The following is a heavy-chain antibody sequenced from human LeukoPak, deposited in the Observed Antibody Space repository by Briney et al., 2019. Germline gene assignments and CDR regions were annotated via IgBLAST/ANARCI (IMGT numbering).Heavy chain of an antibody. Sequence: GESLQISCKGSGYSFTSNWISWVRQMPGKGLEWMGRIDPSDSYTNYSPSFQGHVTILADKSISTAYLQWSSLKASDTAMYYCARQPEGTWFDPWGQGTLVTVSS. D-gene: IGHD1-1*01. CDR1: GYSFTSNW. CDR3: ARQPEGTWFDP. J-gene: IGHJ5*02. V-gene: IGHV5-10-1*01. CDR2: IDPSDSYT.